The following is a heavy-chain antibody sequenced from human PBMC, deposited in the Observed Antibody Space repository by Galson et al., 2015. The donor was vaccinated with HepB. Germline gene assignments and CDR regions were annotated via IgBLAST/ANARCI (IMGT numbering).Heavy chain of an antibody. CDR3: ATAPQYRDAFDI. CDR1: GGTFSSYA. J-gene: IGHJ3*02. V-gene: IGHV1-69*13. Sequence: SVKVSCKASGGTFSSYAISWVRQAPGQGLELMGGIIPIFGTANYAQKFQGRVTITADESTSTAYMELSSLRSEDTAVYYCATAPQYRDAFDIWGQGTMVTVSS. D-gene: IGHD2-2*01. CDR2: IIPIFGTA.